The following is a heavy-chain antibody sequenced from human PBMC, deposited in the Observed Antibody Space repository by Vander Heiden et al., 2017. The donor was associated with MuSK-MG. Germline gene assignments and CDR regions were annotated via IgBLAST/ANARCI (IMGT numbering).Heavy chain of an antibody. CDR1: GFTFHSFA. CDR2: NTWKSERK. Sequence: VQLVESGGGLVQPGRSLRLSCAPSGFTFHSFAIHWFRQVAGKGRGGGAGNTWKSERKNYGDSVTGRFTIFRDNAKKSVSLQMSSLRPEETAVYYCAKDQLRKYKTSMDGWGKGTTVIGSS. J-gene: IGHJ6*03. D-gene: IGHD3-16*01. V-gene: IGHV3-9*01. CDR3: AKDQLRKYKTSMDG.